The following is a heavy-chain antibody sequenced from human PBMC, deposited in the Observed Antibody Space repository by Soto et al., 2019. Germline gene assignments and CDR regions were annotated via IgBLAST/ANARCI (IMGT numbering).Heavy chain of an antibody. J-gene: IGHJ4*02. CDR2: IKQDGSEQ. Sequence: GSPRLSCAASGLTFSKHWMSWVRQAPGKGLEWVANIKQDGSEQYYTDSVKGRFTMSRDNAKNSPYLQMNSHRAEDTAVYYCAGDRHQERRLPGYWGQGTLVTVSS. V-gene: IGHV3-7*01. D-gene: IGHD3-16*01. CDR1: GLTFSKHW. CDR3: AGDRHQERRLPGY.